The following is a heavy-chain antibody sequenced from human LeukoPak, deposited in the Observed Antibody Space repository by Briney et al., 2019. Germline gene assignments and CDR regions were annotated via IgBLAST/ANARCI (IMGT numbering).Heavy chain of an antibody. CDR1: GFTFSSYA. V-gene: IGHV3-64*01. D-gene: IGHD2-2*01. CDR3: ARGYCSSTSCLGDY. Sequence: GGSLRLSCAASGFTFSSYAMPWVRQAPGKGLEYVSAISSNGGSTYYANPVKGRFTISRDNSKNTLYLQMGSLRAEDMAVYYCARGYCSSTSCLGDYWGQGTLVTVSS. CDR2: ISSNGGST. J-gene: IGHJ4*02.